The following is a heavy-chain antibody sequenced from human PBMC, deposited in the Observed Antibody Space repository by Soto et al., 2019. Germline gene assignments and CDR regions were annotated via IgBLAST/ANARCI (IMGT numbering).Heavy chain of an antibody. J-gene: IGHJ5*02. D-gene: IGHD2-15*01. CDR3: AHSLLRYCCGGSCYSKRFDP. Sequence: QITLKESGPTLVKPTQTLTLTCTFSGFSLSTSGVGVGWIRQPPGKALEWLALIYWDDDKRYSRSLKSRLTIINYPSRIQYVLTTTTMDPGATSTYYCAHSLLRYCCGGSCYSKRFDPWGQGTLVTVSS. CDR2: IYWDDDK. CDR1: GFSLSTSGVG. V-gene: IGHV2-5*02.